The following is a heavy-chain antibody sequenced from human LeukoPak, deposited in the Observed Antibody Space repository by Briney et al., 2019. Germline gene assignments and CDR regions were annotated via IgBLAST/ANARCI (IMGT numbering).Heavy chain of an antibody. CDR3: ARSANQGGVWV. Sequence: GESLKISCKGSGYNFTSYWIAWVRQMPGKGLEWMGIIYPGDSDTRYSPSFQGQVTISADKSISTVYLQWSSLKASGTAMYYCARSANQGGVWVWGQGTLVTVSS. CDR1: GYNFTSYW. CDR2: IYPGDSDT. J-gene: IGHJ4*02. D-gene: IGHD3-16*01. V-gene: IGHV5-51*01.